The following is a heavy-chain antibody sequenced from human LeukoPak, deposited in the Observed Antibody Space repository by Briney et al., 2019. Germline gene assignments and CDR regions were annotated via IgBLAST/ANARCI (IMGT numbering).Heavy chain of an antibody. V-gene: IGHV4-4*07. D-gene: IGHD6-13*01. Sequence: SETLSLTCTVSGGSISSYYWSWIRQPAGKGLEWIGRIYTSGSTNYNPSLKSRVTMSVDTSKNQFSLKLSSVTAADTAVYYCARLENVAAAGTRFDYWGQGTLVTVSS. J-gene: IGHJ4*02. CDR2: IYTSGST. CDR1: GGSISSYY. CDR3: ARLENVAAAGTRFDY.